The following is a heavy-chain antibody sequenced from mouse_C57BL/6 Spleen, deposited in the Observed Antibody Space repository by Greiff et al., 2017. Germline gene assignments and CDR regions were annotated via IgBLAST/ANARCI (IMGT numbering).Heavy chain of an antibody. J-gene: IGHJ3*01. CDR1: GFNIKDDY. Sequence: VQLQQSGAELVRPGASVTLSCTASGFNIKDDYMHWVKQRPEQGLEWIGWIDPENGDTEYASKFQGKATITADTSSNTAYLQLSSLTSEDTAVYYCTGSELFAYWGQGTLVTVSA. V-gene: IGHV14-4*01. CDR2: IDPENGDT. CDR3: TGSELFAY.